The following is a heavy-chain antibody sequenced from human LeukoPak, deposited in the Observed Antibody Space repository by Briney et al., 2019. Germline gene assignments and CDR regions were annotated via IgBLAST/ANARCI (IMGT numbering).Heavy chain of an antibody. CDR3: ARDRITMIVVVMGWFDP. V-gene: IGHV1-2*02. Sequence: ASVKVSCKASGYTFTGYYIHWVRQAPGQGLEWMGWVNPNSGGTNYAQKFQGRVTMTRDTSISTAYMELSRLRSDDTAVYYCARDRITMIVVVMGWFDPWGQGTLVTVSS. D-gene: IGHD3-22*01. CDR2: VNPNSGGT. CDR1: GYTFTGYY. J-gene: IGHJ5*02.